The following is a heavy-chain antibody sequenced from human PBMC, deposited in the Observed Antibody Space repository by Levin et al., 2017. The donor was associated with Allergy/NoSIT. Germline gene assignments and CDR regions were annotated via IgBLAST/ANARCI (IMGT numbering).Heavy chain of an antibody. CDR1: RFAFSSFW. V-gene: IGHV3-7*01. D-gene: IGHD3-3*01. CDR2: INQEGREK. CDR3: AREAYYEWEGISHGLDV. Sequence: GGSLRLSCAASRFAFSSFWMGWVRQAPGKGLEWVANINQEGREKHDANSVKGRFTISRDNAKNTLFLQMNILGGEETAVDYCAREAYYEWEGISHGLDVWGQGTTVPVSS. J-gene: IGHJ6*02.